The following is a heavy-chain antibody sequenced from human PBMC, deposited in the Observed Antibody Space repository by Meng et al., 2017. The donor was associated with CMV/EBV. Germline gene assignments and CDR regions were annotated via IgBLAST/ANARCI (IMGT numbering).Heavy chain of an antibody. Sequence: SLKISCASSGSIFSSYSMNWVRPAPGKGLELVSYISSSSSTIYYADSVKGRFTISRDNAKNSLYQQMNSLRAEDTAVYYCARDPRYDDFWSDYYTSPKYGMDDWGQGTTVTVSS. CDR2: ISSSSSTI. J-gene: IGHJ6*02. D-gene: IGHD3-3*01. CDR1: GSIFSSYS. CDR3: ARDPRYDDFWSDYYTSPKYGMDD. V-gene: IGHV3-48*04.